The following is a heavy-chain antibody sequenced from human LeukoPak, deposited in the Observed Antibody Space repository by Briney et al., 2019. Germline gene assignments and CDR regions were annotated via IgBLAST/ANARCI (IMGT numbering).Heavy chain of an antibody. J-gene: IGHJ4*02. V-gene: IGHV4-34*01. Sequence: SETLSLTCAVYGGSFSGYYWSWIRQPPGKGLEWIGEINHSGSTNYNPSLKSRVTISVDTSKNQFSLKLSSVTAADTAVYYCARQLWFGELSFDYWGQGTLVTVSS. D-gene: IGHD3-10*01. CDR1: GGSFSGYY. CDR2: INHSGST. CDR3: ARQLWFGELSFDY.